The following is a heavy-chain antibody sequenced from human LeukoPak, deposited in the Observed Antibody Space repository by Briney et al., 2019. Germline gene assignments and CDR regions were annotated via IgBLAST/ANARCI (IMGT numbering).Heavy chain of an antibody. CDR3: AKDRAVRGVTHFDY. J-gene: IGHJ4*02. CDR2: IRYDGSNK. CDR1: GFTFSSYG. V-gene: IGHV3-30*02. Sequence: GGSLRLSCAASGFTFSSYGMHWVRQAPGKGLEWVAFIRYDGSNKYYADSVKGRFTISRDNSKNTLYLQMNSLRAEDTAVYYCAKDRAVRGVTHFDYWGQGTLVTVSS. D-gene: IGHD3-10*01.